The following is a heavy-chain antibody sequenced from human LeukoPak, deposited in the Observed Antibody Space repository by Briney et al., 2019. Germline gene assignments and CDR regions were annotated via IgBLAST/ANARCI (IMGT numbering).Heavy chain of an antibody. Sequence: GGSLRLSCATSGFTFSSYEMNWVRQAPGKGLEWVSYISCKWFTIYYADSVKGRFTISRDNARNSLFLQMNSLRAEDTAVYYCARLGDKDVDIVATIEWGFDYWGQGALVTVSS. CDR2: ISCKWFTI. J-gene: IGHJ4*02. D-gene: IGHD5-12*01. V-gene: IGHV3-48*03. CDR1: GFTFSSYE. CDR3: ARLGDKDVDIVATIEWGFDY.